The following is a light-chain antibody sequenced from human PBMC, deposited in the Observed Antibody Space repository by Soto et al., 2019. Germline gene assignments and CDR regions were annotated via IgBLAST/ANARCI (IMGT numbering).Light chain of an antibody. J-gene: IGLJ1*01. CDR1: SSNIGSNT. CDR3: AAWDDSLNGYV. V-gene: IGLV1-44*01. CDR2: SHD. Sequence: QSVLTQPPSASGTPGQRVTISCSGSSSNIGSNTVNWYQQLPGTAPKLLIYSHDQRPSGVPDRFSGSKSDTSASLAISGLHSGDEADYYCAAWDDSLNGYVFATGTKLTV.